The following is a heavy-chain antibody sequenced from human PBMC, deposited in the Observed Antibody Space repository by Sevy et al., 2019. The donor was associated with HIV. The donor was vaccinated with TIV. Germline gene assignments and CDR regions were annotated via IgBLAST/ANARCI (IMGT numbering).Heavy chain of an antibody. V-gene: IGHV5-51*01. CDR1: GYSFTSHW. CDR2: IYPDDSDT. CDR3: ATSRSGYFDSSGYYIY. Sequence: GESLKISCKGSGYSFTSHWLGWVRHMPGKGLEWMGIIYPDDSDTKYSPSFQGQVPFSADKSFSTAYLQWSSLKASDTAMYYCATSRSGYFDSSGYYIYWGQGTLVTVSS. D-gene: IGHD3-22*01. J-gene: IGHJ4*02.